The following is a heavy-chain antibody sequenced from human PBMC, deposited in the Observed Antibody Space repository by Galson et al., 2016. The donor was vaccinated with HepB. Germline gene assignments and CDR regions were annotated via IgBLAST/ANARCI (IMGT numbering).Heavy chain of an antibody. D-gene: IGHD6-19*01. CDR2: IHYI. V-gene: IGHV3-21*04. J-gene: IGHJ4*02. CDR3: ARSYTSGWDYYFDY. CDR1: GFPLSSYT. Sequence: SLRLSCAASGFPLSSYTMNWVRQAPGKGLEWVSSIHYIYYADSVKGRFTISRDNAKNSLYLQMNSLRVEDTAVYYCARSYTSGWDYYFDYWGQGTLVTVSS.